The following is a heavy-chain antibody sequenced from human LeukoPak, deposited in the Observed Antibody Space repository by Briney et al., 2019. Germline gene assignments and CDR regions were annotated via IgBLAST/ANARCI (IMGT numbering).Heavy chain of an antibody. V-gene: IGHV3-30*03. CDR1: GFTFDDYG. J-gene: IGHJ4*02. Sequence: PGGSLRLSCAASGFTFDDYGMSWVRQAPGKGLEWVAVISYDGSNKYYADSVKGRFTISRDNSKNTLYLQMNSLRAEDTAVYYCARDYDILTGYDWGQGTLVTVSS. CDR3: ARDYDILTGYD. CDR2: ISYDGSNK. D-gene: IGHD3-9*01.